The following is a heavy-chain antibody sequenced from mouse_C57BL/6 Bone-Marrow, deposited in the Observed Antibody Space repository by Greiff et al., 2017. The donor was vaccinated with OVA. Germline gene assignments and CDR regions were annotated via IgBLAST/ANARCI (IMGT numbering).Heavy chain of an antibody. CDR1: GYTFTDYE. J-gene: IGHJ4*01. CDR2: IDPETGGT. Sequence: SGAELVRPGASVTLSCKASGYTFTDYEMHWVKQTPVHGLEWIGAIDPETGGTAYNQKFKGKAILTADKSSSTAYMELRSLTSEDSAVYYCTRALLYDYAMENWGQGKSVTVSA. V-gene: IGHV1-15*01. D-gene: IGHD2-12*01. CDR3: TRALLYDYAMEN.